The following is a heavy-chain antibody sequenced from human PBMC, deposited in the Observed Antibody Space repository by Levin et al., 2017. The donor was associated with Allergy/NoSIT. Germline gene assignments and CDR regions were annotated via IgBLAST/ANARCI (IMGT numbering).Heavy chain of an antibody. Sequence: SETLSLTCTVSGGSISSYYWSWIRQPPGKGLEWIGYIYYSGSTNYNPSLKSRVTISVDTSKNQFSLKLSSVTAADTAVYYCARGTVEMATIGGGYYYGMDVWGQGTTVTVSS. CDR3: ARGTVEMATIGGGYYYGMDV. V-gene: IGHV4-59*01. CDR1: GGSISSYY. J-gene: IGHJ6*02. CDR2: IYYSGST. D-gene: IGHD5-24*01.